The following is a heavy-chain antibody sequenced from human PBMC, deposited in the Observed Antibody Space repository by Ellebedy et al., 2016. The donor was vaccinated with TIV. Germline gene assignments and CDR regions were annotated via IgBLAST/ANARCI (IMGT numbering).Heavy chain of an antibody. CDR3: ARDMAWGNERVNDALDI. CDR1: GFSFSSYW. J-gene: IGHJ3*02. V-gene: IGHV3-48*04. Sequence: GESLKISCAASGFSFSSYWMNWVRQAPRKGLEWVSYISHSSLTIYYADSVKGRFTISRDNAENSLYLQMSSLRAEDTAMYYCARDMAWGNERVNDALDIWGQGTMVTVSP. CDR2: ISHSSLTI. D-gene: IGHD7-27*01.